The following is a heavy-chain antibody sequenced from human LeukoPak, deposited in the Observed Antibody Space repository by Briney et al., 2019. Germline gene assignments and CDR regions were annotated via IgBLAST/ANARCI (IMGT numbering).Heavy chain of an antibody. D-gene: IGHD2-2*01. CDR1: GFTFSVYG. CDR2: ISSGGTTI. Sequence: AGGSLRLSCAVSGFTFSVYGMNWVRQAPGKGLEWLSHISSGGTTIYYADSVKGRFTVSRDNVENSLFLQMNSLRVDDTAVYYCVRDFEVPAAAPDYYYFYYMDVWGTGTTVTVSS. V-gene: IGHV3-48*04. CDR3: VRDFEVPAAAPDYYYFYYMDV. J-gene: IGHJ6*03.